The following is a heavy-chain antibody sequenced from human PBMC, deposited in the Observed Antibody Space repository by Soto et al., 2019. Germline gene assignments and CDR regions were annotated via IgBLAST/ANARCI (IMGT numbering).Heavy chain of an antibody. J-gene: IGHJ6*02. CDR2: IYYSGST. Sequence: TLSLTCTVSGGSISSCGYYWSWIRQHPVKGLEWIGYIYYSGSTYYNPSLKSRVTISVDTSKNQFSLKLSSVTAADTAVYYCARDAVACTFGNYYYYYGMDVWGQGTTVTVSS. CDR3: ARDAVACTFGNYYYYYGMDV. V-gene: IGHV4-31*03. CDR1: GGSISSCGYY. D-gene: IGHD6-19*01.